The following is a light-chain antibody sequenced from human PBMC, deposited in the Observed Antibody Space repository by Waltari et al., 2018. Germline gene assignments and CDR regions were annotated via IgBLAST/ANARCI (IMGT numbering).Light chain of an antibody. CDR2: DTS. J-gene: IGKJ2*01. CDR1: QSVSTY. CDR3: QQRSNWPPEYT. V-gene: IGKV3-11*01. Sequence: EIVLTQSPATPSLSPGERATLSCRARQSVSTYIAWFQQKPGQAPSLLIYDTSYRAIGIPARFSGSGSGTDFTLTISSLEPDDFAVYYCQQRSNWPPEYTFGQGTKLEIK.